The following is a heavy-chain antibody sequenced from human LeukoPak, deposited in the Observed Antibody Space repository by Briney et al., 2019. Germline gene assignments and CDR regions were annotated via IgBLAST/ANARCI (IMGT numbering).Heavy chain of an antibody. CDR3: AREYYDSSGYSTP. Sequence: GASVKVSCKASGYTFTGYYMHWVRQAPGQGLEWMGWINPNSGGTNYAQKFQGRVTMTRDTSISTAYMELSRLRSDDMAVYYCAREYYDSSGYSTPWGQGTLVTVSS. J-gene: IGHJ5*02. D-gene: IGHD3-22*01. V-gene: IGHV1-2*02. CDR2: INPNSGGT. CDR1: GYTFTGYY.